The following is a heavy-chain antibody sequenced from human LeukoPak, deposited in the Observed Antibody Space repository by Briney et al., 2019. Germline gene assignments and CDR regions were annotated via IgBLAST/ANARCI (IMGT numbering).Heavy chain of an antibody. D-gene: IGHD6-19*01. CDR3: ATSHASSGNE. J-gene: IGHJ4*02. CDR2: IKGDGSDK. V-gene: IGHV3-7*01. Sequence: GGSLRLSCAASGFTFSMSWMSWIRQAPGKGLEWLANIKGDGSDKYYFDFVKGRFTVSRDNAKNSLYLQMNSLTVEDTAVYYCATSHASSGNEWGQGTLVTVSS. CDR1: GFTFSMSW.